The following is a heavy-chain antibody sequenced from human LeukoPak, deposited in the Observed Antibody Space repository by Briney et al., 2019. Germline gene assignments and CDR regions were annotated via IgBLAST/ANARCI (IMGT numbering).Heavy chain of an antibody. CDR3: ARVGTMSYYYYMDV. D-gene: IGHD3-22*01. CDR1: GYTFTGYY. V-gene: IGHV1-2*02. CDR2: INPNSGGT. J-gene: IGHJ6*03. Sequence: GASVKVSCKASGYTFTGYYMHWVRQAPGQGLEWMGWINPNSGGTNYAQKFQGRVTMTRDTSINTAYMELSRLRYDDTAVYYCARVGTMSYYYYMDVWAKGTTVTVSS.